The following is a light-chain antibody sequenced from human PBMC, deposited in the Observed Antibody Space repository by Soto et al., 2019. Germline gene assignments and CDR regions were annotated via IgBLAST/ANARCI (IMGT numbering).Light chain of an antibody. CDR2: DVS. V-gene: IGKV3-20*01. CDR3: QQYGSSAIT. J-gene: IGKJ5*01. CDR1: QSVYTY. Sequence: EIVMTQSPATLSASPGERATLSCRASQSVYTYLAWYQQKPGQAPRLLIFDVSDRATGIPARFSGSGSGTDFTLTISRLEPEDFAVYYCQQYGSSAITFGQGTRLEIK.